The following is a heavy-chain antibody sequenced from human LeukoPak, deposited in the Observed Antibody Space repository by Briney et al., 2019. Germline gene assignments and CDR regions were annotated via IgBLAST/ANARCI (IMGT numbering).Heavy chain of an antibody. CDR1: GYTFTSYD. V-gene: IGHV1-8*01. J-gene: IGHJ5*02. CDR3: ARTMVRGVIDGFDP. Sequence: VSVKVSCKASGYTFTSYDINWVRQATGQGLEWMGWMNPNSGNTGYAQKFQGRVTMTRNTSISTAYMELSSLRSEDTAVYYCARTMVRGVIDGFDPWGQGTLVTVSS. CDR2: MNPNSGNT. D-gene: IGHD3-10*01.